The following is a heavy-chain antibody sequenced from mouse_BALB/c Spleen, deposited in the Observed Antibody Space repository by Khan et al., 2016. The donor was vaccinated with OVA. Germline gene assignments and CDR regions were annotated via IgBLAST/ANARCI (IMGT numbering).Heavy chain of an antibody. CDR3: SRLSYYYASEWFAY. CDR1: GFTFSTYG. Sequence: EVELVESGGDLVKPGGSLKLSCAASGFTFSTYGMSWVRQTPDKRLEWVATISSGGSYTFYPDSVKGRFTISRDDANNTLYLQMTSLKSDDTAMYYCSRLSYYYASEWFAYWGQGTLVTVSA. D-gene: IGHD1-1*01. J-gene: IGHJ3*01. V-gene: IGHV5-6*01. CDR2: ISSGGSYT.